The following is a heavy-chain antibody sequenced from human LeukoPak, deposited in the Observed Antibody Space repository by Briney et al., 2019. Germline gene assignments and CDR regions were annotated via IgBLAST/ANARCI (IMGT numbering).Heavy chain of an antibody. D-gene: IGHD5-24*01. CDR2: VYPADSDT. Sequence: GESLKISCKASGYSFTSYWIAWVRQMPGQGLEWMGIVYPADSDTRYSPSFQGQVIISVDKSIKTTYLQWSSLKASDTAMYYCARPGEMDLAGHLQHWGHGTLVTVSS. CDR3: ARPGEMDLAGHLQH. V-gene: IGHV5-51*01. CDR1: GYSFTSYW. J-gene: IGHJ1*01.